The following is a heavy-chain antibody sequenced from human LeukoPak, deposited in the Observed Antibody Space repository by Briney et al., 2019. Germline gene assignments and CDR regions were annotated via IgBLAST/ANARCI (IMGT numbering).Heavy chain of an antibody. Sequence: GGSLRLSCAASGFTFSSCWMHWVRQAPGKGLVWVSRINSDGSTTNYADSVKGRFTISRDNAKNTLYLEMNNLRAEDTAVYYCTRDVWGDRDNYFDCWGQGTLVTVSS. V-gene: IGHV3-74*01. D-gene: IGHD2-8*01. CDR3: TRDVWGDRDNYFDC. CDR2: INSDGSTT. CDR1: GFTFSSCW. J-gene: IGHJ4*02.